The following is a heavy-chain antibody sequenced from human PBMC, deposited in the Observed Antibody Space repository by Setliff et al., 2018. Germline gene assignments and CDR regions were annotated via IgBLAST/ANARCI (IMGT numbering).Heavy chain of an antibody. CDR3: ARGINSVSWTPKY. J-gene: IGHJ4*02. CDR2: IYPDGTT. Sequence: SETLSLTCIVSADSMNNNFWTWIRRPPGKGLEWIGYIYPDGTTNYNPSLKSRMTISLDMSKNQFSLTLRSVTAADTAMYYCARGINSVSWTPKYWGRGTRFTVS. V-gene: IGHV4-4*08. CDR1: ADSMNNNF. D-gene: IGHD6-13*01.